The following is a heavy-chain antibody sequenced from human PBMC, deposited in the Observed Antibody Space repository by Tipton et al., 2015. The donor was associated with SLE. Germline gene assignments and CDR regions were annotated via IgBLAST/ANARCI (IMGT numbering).Heavy chain of an antibody. J-gene: IGHJ3*02. CDR1: GGSISSSSYH. Sequence: LRLSCTVSGGSISSSSYHWGWIRQPPGKGLEWIGSIYYSGSTYYNPSLKSRVTISVDTSNNQFSLKLSSVTAADTALYYCATSYSSSPNDAFDIWGQGTMVTVSS. D-gene: IGHD6-6*01. CDR3: ATSYSSSPNDAFDI. CDR2: IYYSGST. V-gene: IGHV4-39*07.